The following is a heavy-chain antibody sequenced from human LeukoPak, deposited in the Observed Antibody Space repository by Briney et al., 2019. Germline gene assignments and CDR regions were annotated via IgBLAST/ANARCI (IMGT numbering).Heavy chain of an antibody. J-gene: IGHJ5*02. CDR1: GGSISGYY. V-gene: IGHV4-4*09. Sequence: PSETLSLTCTVSGGSISGYYWSWIRQPPGQGLEWIAYIHSNGYTNYNPSLKSGVTISVDTSKNQFSLKVTSVTAADTAMYYCTKREGPMSGSYDYFDPWGQGTLVTVS. CDR3: TKREGPMSGSYDYFDP. CDR2: IHSNGYT. D-gene: IGHD1-26*01.